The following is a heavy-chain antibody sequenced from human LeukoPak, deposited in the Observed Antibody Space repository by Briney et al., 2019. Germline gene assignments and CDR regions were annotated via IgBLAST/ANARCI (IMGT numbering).Heavy chain of an antibody. CDR1: GYTFTAYY. CDR2: IIPILGIA. CDR3: ASRVSGYSYAFDI. J-gene: IGHJ3*02. Sequence: SVKVSCKASGYTFTAYYTHWVRQAPGQGLEWMGRIIPILGIANYAQKFQGRVTITADKSTSTAYMELSSLRSEDTAVYYCASRVSGYSYAFDIWGQGTMVTVSS. V-gene: IGHV1-69*02. D-gene: IGHD3-22*01.